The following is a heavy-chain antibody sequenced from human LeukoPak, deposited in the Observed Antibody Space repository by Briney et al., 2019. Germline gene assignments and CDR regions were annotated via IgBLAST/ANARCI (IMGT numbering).Heavy chain of an antibody. J-gene: IGHJ4*02. D-gene: IGHD6-19*01. CDR3: ANSPIIAVADYFGS. Sequence: SETLSLTCTVSGYSISSGYYWGWIRQPPGKGLEWIGSIYHIGSTYYSPSLKSRVSLSVDTSKNQFSLKLSSVTAADTAVYYCANSPIIAVADYFGSWGQGRLVTVSS. CDR2: IYHIGST. V-gene: IGHV4-38-2*02. CDR1: GYSISSGYY.